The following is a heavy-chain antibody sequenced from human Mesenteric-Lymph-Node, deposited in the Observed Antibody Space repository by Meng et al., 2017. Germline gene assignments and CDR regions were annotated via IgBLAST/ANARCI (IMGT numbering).Heavy chain of an antibody. V-gene: IGHV3-23*01. CDR1: GFTFSSYW. Sequence: GESLKISCAASGFTFSSYWMSWVRQAPGKGLEWVSGISDSGGSTYYADSVKGRFTISRDNSKNTLYLQMNSLRAEDTAVYYCARWGIVTTVTSDYWGQGTLVTVSS. J-gene: IGHJ4*02. D-gene: IGHD4-17*01. CDR3: ARWGIVTTVTSDY. CDR2: ISDSGGST.